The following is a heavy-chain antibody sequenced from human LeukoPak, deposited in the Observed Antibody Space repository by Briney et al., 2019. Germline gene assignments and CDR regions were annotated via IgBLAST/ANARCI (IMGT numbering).Heavy chain of an antibody. J-gene: IGHJ4*02. V-gene: IGHV3-23*01. CDR3: ARSTYYYDSSGYY. CDR1: GFTFSSYA. D-gene: IGHD3-22*01. Sequence: GGSLRLSCAASGFTFSSYAMSWVRQAPGKGLEWVSAISGSGGSTYYADSVKGRFTISRDNSKNTLYLQMNSLRAEDTAVYYYARSTYYYDSSGYYWGQGTLVTVSS. CDR2: ISGSGGST.